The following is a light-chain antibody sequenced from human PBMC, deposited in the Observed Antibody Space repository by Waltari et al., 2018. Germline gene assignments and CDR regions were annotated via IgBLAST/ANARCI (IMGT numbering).Light chain of an antibody. V-gene: IGKV3-20*01. CDR2: GAS. CDR1: QSVSSSS. Sequence: EIVLTQSPDTLSLSPGERATLSCRGSQSVSSSSLAWYQQKPGQAPRLLIYGASSKSTGIPDRFSGSGSGTHFTLTISRLEPEDFAVYYCQQYGSSPRTFGQGTKLEIK. J-gene: IGKJ2*01. CDR3: QQYGSSPRT.